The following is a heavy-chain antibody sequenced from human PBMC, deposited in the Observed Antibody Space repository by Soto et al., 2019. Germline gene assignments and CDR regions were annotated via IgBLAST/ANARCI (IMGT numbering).Heavy chain of an antibody. CDR1: GLTFSSYW. CDR3: AGRGKYYFDY. J-gene: IGHJ4*02. Sequence: GGSLRLSCEDSGLTFSSYWMHWVRQAPGKGLVWVSRINSDGSSTNYADSVKGRFTISRDNAKNTLYLQMNSLRAEDTAVYYCAGRGKYYFDYWGQGTLVTVSS. V-gene: IGHV3-74*01. D-gene: IGHD3-10*01. CDR2: INSDGSST.